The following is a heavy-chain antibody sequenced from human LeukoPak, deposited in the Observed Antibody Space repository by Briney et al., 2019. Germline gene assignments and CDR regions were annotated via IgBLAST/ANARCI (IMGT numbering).Heavy chain of an antibody. CDR1: GFLYINHL. CDR3: AKDHNDFWSGYPPN. V-gene: IGHV3-23*01. D-gene: IGHD3-3*01. CDR2: IGCCGGDT. J-gene: IGHJ4*02. Sequence: GGSLTLSCSASGFLYINHLMICPRQAPEKGLVGVSAIGCCGGDTHYADSVRGRLTICRDNSKNTLYLQMNSLRADDTAVYCCAKDHNDFWSGYPPNWGQGALVTVSS.